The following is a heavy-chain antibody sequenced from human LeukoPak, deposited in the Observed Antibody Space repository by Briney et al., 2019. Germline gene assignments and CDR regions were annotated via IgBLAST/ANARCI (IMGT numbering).Heavy chain of an antibody. CDR2: IYIGGST. D-gene: IGHD2-8*01. CDR3: AKGCGGYCTNGVRYMDV. CDR1: GFTVSSNY. V-gene: IGHV3-53*01. J-gene: IGHJ6*03. Sequence: GGSLRLSCAASGFTVSSNYMNWVRQAPGKGLEWVSVIYIGGSTYCADSVKGRFTISRDNSKNTLYLQMNSLRAEDTAVYYCAKGCGGYCTNGVRYMDVWGRGTTVTVSS.